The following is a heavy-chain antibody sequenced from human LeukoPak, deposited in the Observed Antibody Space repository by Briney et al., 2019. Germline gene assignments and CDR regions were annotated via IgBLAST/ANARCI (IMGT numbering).Heavy chain of an antibody. CDR3: ARMALDGGDSIGFDS. D-gene: IGHD2-21*02. Sequence: ASVKVSCKASGYTFTDYFMHWVRQAPGQGLEWMGWINPNIGDASYTQKFQDRVTMTRDRSINTAYMELSRLTSGDTAVYYCARMALDGGDSIGFDSWGQGTLVTVSS. CDR1: GYTFTDYF. J-gene: IGHJ5*01. CDR2: INPNIGDA. V-gene: IGHV1-2*02.